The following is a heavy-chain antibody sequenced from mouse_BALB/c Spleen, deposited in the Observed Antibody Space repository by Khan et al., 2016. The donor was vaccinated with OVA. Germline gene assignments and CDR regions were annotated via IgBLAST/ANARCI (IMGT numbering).Heavy chain of an antibody. Sequence: EVELVESGGGLVQPGGSRQLSCAASGFTFSSFGMHWVRQAPEKGLEWVAYISSGSSTIYYADTVKGRFTISSDNPKNTLFLQMTSLRSEDTAMYYCATYGWWDWGAGTTVTVSS. J-gene: IGHJ1*01. CDR3: ATYGWWD. CDR1: GFTFSSFG. V-gene: IGHV5-17*02. D-gene: IGHD1-1*01. CDR2: ISSGSSTI.